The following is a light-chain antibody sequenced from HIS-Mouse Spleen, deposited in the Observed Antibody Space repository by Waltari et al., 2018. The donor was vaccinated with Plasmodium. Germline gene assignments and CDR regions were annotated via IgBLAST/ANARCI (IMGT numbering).Light chain of an antibody. CDR3: QQYNNWSFT. J-gene: IGKJ3*01. Sequence: EIVMTQSPATLSVSPGETATLSCRASQSVRSNLAWYQQKPGQAPRLLIYGASTRATGIPARFSGSGSGTEVTLTISSLQSEDFAVYYCQQYNNWSFTFGPGTKVDIK. V-gene: IGKV3-15*01. CDR1: QSVRSN. CDR2: GAS.